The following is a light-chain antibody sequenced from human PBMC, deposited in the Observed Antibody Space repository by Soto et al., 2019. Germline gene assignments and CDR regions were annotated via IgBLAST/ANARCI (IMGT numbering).Light chain of an antibody. J-gene: IGKJ1*01. Sequence: DIQMTQSPSTLSTSVGDRVIMKCRASQSISAWLAWYQQKPGKAPRLLIYKASSLDSGVPSRFGGSGSGTEFTLTISRLQPDDFATYYCQQYNRYRRTFGQGTKVDIK. V-gene: IGKV1-5*03. CDR2: KAS. CDR1: QSISAW. CDR3: QQYNRYRRT.